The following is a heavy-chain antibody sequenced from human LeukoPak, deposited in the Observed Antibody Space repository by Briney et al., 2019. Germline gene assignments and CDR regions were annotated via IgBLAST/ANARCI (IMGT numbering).Heavy chain of an antibody. CDR3: AKEAYYDGTGYFDF. CDR2: ISGSGDST. J-gene: IGHJ4*02. Sequence: GGSLRLSCAASGFTFSSYSMHWVRQAPGKGLEWVSGISGSGDSTYYADSVKGRFTISRDNFKNTLYLQMNSLRAEDTAVYYCAKEAYYDGTGYFDFWGQGTLVTVSS. D-gene: IGHD3-22*01. V-gene: IGHV3-23*01. CDR1: GFTFSSYS.